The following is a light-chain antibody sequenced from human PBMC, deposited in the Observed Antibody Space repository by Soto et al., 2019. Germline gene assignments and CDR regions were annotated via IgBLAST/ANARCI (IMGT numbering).Light chain of an antibody. Sequence: DIQMTQSPSSLSASVGDRVTMTCQASQNINTYLNWYQQRPGQAPKLLIYDASILEPGVPSRFSGSGAGTEFTFTISSLQPDDFATYYCQQYNSYWTFGQGTKVEIK. V-gene: IGKV1-33*01. CDR1: QNINTY. CDR3: QQYNSYWT. J-gene: IGKJ1*01. CDR2: DAS.